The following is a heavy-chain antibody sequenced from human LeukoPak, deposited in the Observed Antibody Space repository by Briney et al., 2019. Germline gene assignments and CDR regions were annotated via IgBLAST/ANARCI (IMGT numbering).Heavy chain of an antibody. Sequence: SETLSLTCAVSGGSISSGGYSWSWIRQPPGKGLGWIGYIYHSGSTYYNPSLKSRVTISVDRSKNQFSLKLSSVTAADTAVYYCARESTYYYDSRGAFDIWGQGTMVTVSS. D-gene: IGHD3-22*01. CDR1: GGSISSGGYS. V-gene: IGHV4-30-2*01. CDR3: ARESTYYYDSRGAFDI. CDR2: IYHSGST. J-gene: IGHJ3*02.